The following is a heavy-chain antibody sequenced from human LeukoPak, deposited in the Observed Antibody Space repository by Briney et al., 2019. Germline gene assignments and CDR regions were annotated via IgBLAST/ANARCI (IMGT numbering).Heavy chain of an antibody. CDR2: IRSKAYGGTT. CDR3: TRDTGDSSGWYYFDY. Sequence: GGSLRLSCTASGFISGDYAMSWFRQAPGKGPEWVGFIRSKAYGGTTEYAASVKGRFTISRDDSKGIAYLQVNSLKTEDTAVYYCTRDTGDSSGWYYFDYWGQGALVTVSS. V-gene: IGHV3-49*03. J-gene: IGHJ4*02. D-gene: IGHD6-19*01. CDR1: GFISGDYA.